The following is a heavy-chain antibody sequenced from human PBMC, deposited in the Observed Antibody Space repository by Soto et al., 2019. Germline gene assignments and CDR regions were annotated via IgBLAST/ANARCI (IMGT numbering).Heavy chain of an antibody. CDR2: ISSSSYI. CDR3: ARDGDYSNLVDY. D-gene: IGHD4-4*01. V-gene: IGHV3-21*01. Sequence: GGSLRLSCAASGFTFSSYSMNWVRQAPGKGLEWVSSISSSSYIYYADSVKGRFTISRDNAKNSLYLQMNSLRAEDTAVYYCARDGDYSNLVDYWGQGTLVTVSS. CDR1: GFTFSSYS. J-gene: IGHJ4*02.